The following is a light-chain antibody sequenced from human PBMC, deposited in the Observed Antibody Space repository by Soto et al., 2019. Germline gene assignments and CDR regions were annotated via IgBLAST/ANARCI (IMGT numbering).Light chain of an antibody. CDR3: QQYNSYSPRT. V-gene: IGKV1-5*01. CDR2: DAS. Sequence: DVQLTQAPSTLSASVGDRVTITCRASQGIGNSLAWYQQKPGKAPTLLIYDASTLENGVPSRFSGSASGTDFTLTIISRQPYDFATDYCQQYNSYSPRTFGQGTKVDIK. CDR1: QGIGNS. J-gene: IGKJ1*01.